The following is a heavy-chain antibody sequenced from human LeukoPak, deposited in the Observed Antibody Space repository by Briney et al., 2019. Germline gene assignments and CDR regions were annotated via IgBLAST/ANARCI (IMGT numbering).Heavy chain of an antibody. CDR1: GFTFSDYD. CDR2: ISAGSTSI. CDR3: AKRDGARQYYFDY. Sequence: GGSLRLSCTASGFTFSDYDMNWVRQAPGKGLEWVSVISAGSTSIHYVDSVKGRFTISRDNFKNTLYLQMNSLRAEDTAVYYCAKRDGARQYYFDYWGQGTLVTVSS. D-gene: IGHD3-10*01. J-gene: IGHJ4*02. V-gene: IGHV3-23*01.